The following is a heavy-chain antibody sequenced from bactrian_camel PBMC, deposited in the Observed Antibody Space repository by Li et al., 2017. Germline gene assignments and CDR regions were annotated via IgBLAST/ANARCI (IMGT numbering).Heavy chain of an antibody. V-gene: IGHV3S40*01. CDR2: INSGGGST. D-gene: IGHD5*01. Sequence: GGSVQAGGSLRLSCAASGFIFRNYRTSWVRQAPGKGLEWVSRINSGGGSTNYANSVKGRFTISRDDAKNTLYLQLNSLKTEDTAMYYCAKDYVDGLGIEYWGQGTQVTVS. CDR3: AKDYVDGLGIEY. J-gene: IGHJ4*01. CDR1: GFIFRNYR.